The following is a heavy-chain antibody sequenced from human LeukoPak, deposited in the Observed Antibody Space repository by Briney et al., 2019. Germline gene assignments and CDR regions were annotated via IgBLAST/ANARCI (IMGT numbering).Heavy chain of an antibody. D-gene: IGHD6-13*01. CDR1: GGTFSSYA. CDR3: ARDGIAAAVMDI. V-gene: IGHV1-69*04. J-gene: IGHJ3*02. Sequence: GASVKVSCKASGGTFSSYAISWVRQAPGQGLEWMGRIIPILGIANYAQKFQGRVTITADKSTSTAYMELSSLRSEDTAVYYCARDGIAAAVMDIWGQGTMVTVSS. CDR2: IIPILGIA.